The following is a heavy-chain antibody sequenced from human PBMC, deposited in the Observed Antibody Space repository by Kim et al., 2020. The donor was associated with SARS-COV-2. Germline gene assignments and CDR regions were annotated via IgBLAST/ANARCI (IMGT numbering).Heavy chain of an antibody. J-gene: IGHJ6*02. D-gene: IGHD3-9*01. V-gene: IGHV3-33*01. CDR1: GFTFSSYG. CDR3: AREQTFDWELSGMDV. Sequence: GGSLRLSCAASGFTFSSYGMHWVRQAPGKGLEWVAVIWYDGSNKYYADSVKGRFTISRDNSKNTLYLQMNSLRAEDTAVYYCAREQTFDWELSGMDVWGQGTTVTVSS. CDR2: IWYDGSNK.